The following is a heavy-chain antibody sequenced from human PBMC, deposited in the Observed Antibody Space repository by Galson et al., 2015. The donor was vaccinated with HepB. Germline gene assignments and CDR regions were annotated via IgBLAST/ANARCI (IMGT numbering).Heavy chain of an antibody. CDR1: GGTFTDYS. D-gene: IGHD5-24*01. V-gene: IGHV1-69*04. CDR2: ITPILVIA. J-gene: IGHJ5*02. Sequence: SVKVSCKASGGTFTDYSFSWVRQAPGPGPEWMDRITPILVIANYAQRFQGRTTMTADKSTTTLYMELGSLRSEATAVYYCARDRHGFVDGWFDPWGRGTLVIVSS. CDR3: ARDRHGFVDGWFDP.